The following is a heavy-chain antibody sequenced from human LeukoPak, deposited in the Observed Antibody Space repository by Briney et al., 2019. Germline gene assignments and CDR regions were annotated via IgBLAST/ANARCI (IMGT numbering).Heavy chain of an antibody. CDR1: GFTFSSYA. V-gene: IGHV3-23*01. CDR2: ISGSGGST. D-gene: IGHD4-17*01. Sequence: QPGGSLRLSCAASGFTFSSYAMSWVRQAPGKGLEWVSAISGSGGSTCYADSVKGRFTISRDNSKNTLYLQMNSLRAEDTAVYYCAKDLDYGDYLDAFDVWGQGTMVTVSS. CDR3: AKDLDYGDYLDAFDV. J-gene: IGHJ3*01.